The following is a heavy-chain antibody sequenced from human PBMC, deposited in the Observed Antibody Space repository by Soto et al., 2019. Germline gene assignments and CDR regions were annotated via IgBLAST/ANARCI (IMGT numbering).Heavy chain of an antibody. V-gene: IGHV1-69*02. CDR2: IIHILGIA. CDR1: GGTFSSYT. J-gene: IGHJ3*02. D-gene: IGHD2-15*01. CDR3: ARRYCSGGSCYHDAFDI. Sequence: SVKVSCKASGGTFSSYTISWVRQAPGQGLEWMGRIIHILGIANYAQKFQGRVTITADKSTSTAYMELSSLRSEDTAVYYCARRYCSGGSCYHDAFDIWGQGTMVTVSS.